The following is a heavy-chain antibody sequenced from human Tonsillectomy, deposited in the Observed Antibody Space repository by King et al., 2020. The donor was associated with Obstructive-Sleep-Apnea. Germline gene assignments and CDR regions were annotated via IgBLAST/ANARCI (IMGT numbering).Heavy chain of an antibody. CDR1: GLTFSRYS. D-gene: IGHD1-1*01. CDR3: ASDRNWAFDY. CDR2: ISMSGSDT. J-gene: IGHJ4*02. Sequence: EVQLVESGGGLVEPGGSLRLSGAVSGLTFSRYSMNWVRQAPGKGLEWISYISMSGSDTYYADSVKGRFSISRDDATNSVFLQVNDLGVDDTAVYYCASDRNWAFDYWGQGTLVTVSS. V-gene: IGHV3-48*04.